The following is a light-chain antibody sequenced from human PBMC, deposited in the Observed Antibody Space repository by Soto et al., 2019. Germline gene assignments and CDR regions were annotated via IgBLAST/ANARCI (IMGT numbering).Light chain of an antibody. CDR1: SSDVGDYNY. V-gene: IGLV2-14*01. CDR2: DVN. Sequence: QSALTQPASVSGSPGQSITISCSGTSSDVGDYNYVSWYQRHPGKAPKLMIYDVNNRPSGVSDRFSGSKSGTTSSLTISGLQAEDEADYYCSSYTSSSTLVFGGGTKVTVL. J-gene: IGLJ3*02. CDR3: SSYTSSSTLV.